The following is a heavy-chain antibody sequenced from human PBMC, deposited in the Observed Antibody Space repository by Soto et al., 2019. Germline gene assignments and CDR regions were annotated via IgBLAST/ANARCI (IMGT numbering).Heavy chain of an antibody. Sequence: QVQLQESGPGLVKPSQTLSLTCTVSGGSISSGGYYWSWIRQHPGKGLEWIGYIYYSGSTYYNPSLTSRVTMSVDTSKNQFSPKLSSVTAADTAVYYCARGGRRSPGMDVWGQGTTVTVSS. J-gene: IGHJ6*02. V-gene: IGHV4-31*03. CDR2: IYYSGST. CDR1: GGSISSGGYY. CDR3: ARGGRRSPGMDV.